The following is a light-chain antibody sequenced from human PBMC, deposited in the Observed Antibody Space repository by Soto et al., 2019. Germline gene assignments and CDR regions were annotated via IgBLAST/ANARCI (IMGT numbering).Light chain of an antibody. CDR2: EVS. V-gene: IGLV2-14*01. J-gene: IGLJ1*01. CDR3: SSFAGTNSFV. CDR1: SSDVGGYNY. Sequence: QSALTQPASVSASPGQSITISCTGTSSDVGGYNYVSWYQQHPGKAPKLMIFEVSNRPSGVSNRLSGSKSGNTASLTISGLQAEDEADYYCSSFAGTNSFVFGTGTKLTVL.